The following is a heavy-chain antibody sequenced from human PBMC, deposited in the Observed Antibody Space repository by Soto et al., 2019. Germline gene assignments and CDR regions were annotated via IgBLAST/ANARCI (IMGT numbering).Heavy chain of an antibody. CDR2: ISAYNGNT. V-gene: IGHV1-18*04. CDR1: GYTFSSYG. J-gene: IGHJ4*02. CDR3: ARITILGLPWDS. Sequence: QVQLVQSGAEVKKPGASVKVSCKASGYTFSSYGISWVRQAPGQGLEWMGRISAYNGNTNYAQKFQGRVTMTTDTSTSTAYLELSSLRSDDTAVYYCARITILGLPWDSWGQGTLVTVSS. D-gene: IGHD3-3*01.